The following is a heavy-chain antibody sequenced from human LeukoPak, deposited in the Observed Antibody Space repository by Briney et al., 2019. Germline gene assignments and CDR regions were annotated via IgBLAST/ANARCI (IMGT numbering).Heavy chain of an antibody. D-gene: IGHD3-22*01. CDR2: IYHSGNT. CDR1: GGSISNSNW. CDR3: TTLYYYDTTGYYWRGFDY. V-gene: IGHV4-4*02. J-gene: IGHJ4*02. Sequence: SGTLSLTCAVSGGSISNSNWWSWVRQPPGKGLEWIGEIYHSGNTNYNPSLKSRVTITVDTSKNQFSLELNSVTAADTALYFCTTLYYYDTTGYYWRGFDYWGQGALVTVSS.